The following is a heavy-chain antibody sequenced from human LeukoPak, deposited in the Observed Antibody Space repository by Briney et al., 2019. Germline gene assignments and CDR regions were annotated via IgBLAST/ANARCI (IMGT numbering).Heavy chain of an antibody. V-gene: IGHV3-69-1*02. CDR2: ISGLSTHI. CDR1: GFTFSDYD. J-gene: IGHJ4*02. CDR3: GRAFPPLRTSSAGDL. D-gene: IGHD3-16*01. Sequence: GGSLRLSCSASGFTFSDYDMNWVRQAPGKGLEWVSSISGLSTHIYYGDPVKGRFSISRDNAKNSVYLQMNSLGVEDTAIYYCGRAFPPLRTSSAGDLWGQGILVTVSS.